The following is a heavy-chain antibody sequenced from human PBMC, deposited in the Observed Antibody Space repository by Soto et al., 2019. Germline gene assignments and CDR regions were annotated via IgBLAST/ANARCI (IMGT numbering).Heavy chain of an antibody. D-gene: IGHD4-17*01. CDR2: IYTSGST. Sequence: QVQLQESGPGLVKPSETLSLTCTVSGGSISSYYWSWIRQPAGKGLEWIGRIYTSGSTNYNPSLKSPVTMAVDPSKNQVSLKLSSVTAADTAVYYWASLYGDYFDYWGQGTLVTVSS. J-gene: IGHJ4*02. V-gene: IGHV4-4*07. CDR1: GGSISSYY. CDR3: ASLYGDYFDY.